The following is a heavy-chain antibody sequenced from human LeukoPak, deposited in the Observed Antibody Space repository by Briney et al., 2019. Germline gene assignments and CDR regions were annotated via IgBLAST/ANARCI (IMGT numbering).Heavy chain of an antibody. V-gene: IGHV3-30*01. Sequence: GGSLRLSCAASGFTFSSYAMHWVRQAPGKGLEWVAVISYDGSNKYYADSVKGRFTISRDNSKNTLYLQMNSLRAEDTAVSYCARVPAATWGDYWGQGTLVTVSS. CDR2: ISYDGSNK. J-gene: IGHJ4*02. CDR3: ARVPAATWGDY. CDR1: GFTFSSYA. D-gene: IGHD2-2*01.